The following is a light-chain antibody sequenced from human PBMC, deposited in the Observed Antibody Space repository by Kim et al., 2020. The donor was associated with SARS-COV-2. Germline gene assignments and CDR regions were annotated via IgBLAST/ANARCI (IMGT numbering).Light chain of an antibody. Sequence: EIVLTQSPGTLSLSPGERATLSCRASQSVTSIYLAWYQQKPGQAPRLLIYGASSRATGIPDRFSGSGSGTDFTLTISRLEPEDFAVYYCQQFASSPPGYTFGQGTKLEI. CDR2: GAS. CDR3: QQFASSPPGYT. V-gene: IGKV3-20*01. CDR1: QSVTSIY. J-gene: IGKJ2*01.